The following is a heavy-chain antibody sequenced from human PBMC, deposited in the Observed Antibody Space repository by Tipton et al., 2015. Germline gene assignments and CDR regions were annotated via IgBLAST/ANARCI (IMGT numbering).Heavy chain of an antibody. D-gene: IGHD3-9*01. V-gene: IGHV4-38-2*01. CDR3: ACQDYDLLSRGYPAIDY. J-gene: IGHJ4*02. CDR2: ISHSGNT. Sequence: LSLTCAVSAYSISSDYYWGWIRQPPGKGLEWIGSISHSGNTYYNPSLKSRVTISRDTSKNQFSLRLSSVTAADTAVYYCACQDYDLLSRGYPAIDYWGQGTLVIVSS. CDR1: AYSISSDYY.